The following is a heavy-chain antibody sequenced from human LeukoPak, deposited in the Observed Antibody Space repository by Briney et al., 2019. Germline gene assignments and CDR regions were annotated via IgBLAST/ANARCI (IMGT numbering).Heavy chain of an antibody. V-gene: IGHV4-39*01. CDR1: GGSISSSSCY. CDR3: ARQGGLSWFDP. Sequence: SETLSLTCTVSGGSISSSSCYWGWIRQPPGKGLEWIGSIYYSGSTYYNPSLKSRVTISVDTSKNQFSLKLSSVTAADTAVYYCARQGGLSWFDPWGQGTLVTVSS. D-gene: IGHD2-15*01. CDR2: IYYSGST. J-gene: IGHJ5*02.